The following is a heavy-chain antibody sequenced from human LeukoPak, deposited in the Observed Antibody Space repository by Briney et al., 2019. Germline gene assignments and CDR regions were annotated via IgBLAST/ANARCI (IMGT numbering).Heavy chain of an antibody. J-gene: IGHJ4*02. CDR3: AKASDSSAHYYFDF. CDR2: ISAYNGNT. CDR1: GYTFTSYG. Sequence: ASVKVSCKASGYTFTSYGISWVRQATGQGLAWMGWISAYNGNTNYAQKLQGRVTMTTDTSTSTAYMELRSLRSNDTAVYYCAKASDSSAHYYFDFWGQGTLVTVSS. D-gene: IGHD3-22*01. V-gene: IGHV1-18*01.